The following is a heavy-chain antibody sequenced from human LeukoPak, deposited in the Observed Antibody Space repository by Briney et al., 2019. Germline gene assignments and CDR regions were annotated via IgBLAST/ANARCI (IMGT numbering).Heavy chain of an antibody. V-gene: IGHV3-7*01. CDR2: IKQDGSEK. CDR1: GFTFSNYW. D-gene: IGHD6-13*01. Sequence: GGSLRLSCAASGFTFSNYWMSWVRQAPGKGLEWVANIKQDGSEKYHVDSVSGRFTISRDNAKNSLYLQMNSLRAEDTAVYYCAREISSWYRTEGRFDPWGQGTLVTVSS. CDR3: AREISSWYRTEGRFDP. J-gene: IGHJ5*02.